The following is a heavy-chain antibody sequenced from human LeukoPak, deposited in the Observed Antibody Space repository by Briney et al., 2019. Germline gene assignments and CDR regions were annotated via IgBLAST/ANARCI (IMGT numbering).Heavy chain of an antibody. J-gene: IGHJ4*02. CDR2: IYSGGST. CDR1: GLTFSSNY. Sequence: GGSLRLSCAASGLTFSSNYMSWVRQAPGKGLEWVSVIYSGGSTYYADSVKGRFTISRDNSKNTLYLQMNSLRAEDTAVYYCAKDSRDTIFGVVNDYWGQGTLVTVSS. V-gene: IGHV3-53*01. D-gene: IGHD3-3*01. CDR3: AKDSRDTIFGVVNDY.